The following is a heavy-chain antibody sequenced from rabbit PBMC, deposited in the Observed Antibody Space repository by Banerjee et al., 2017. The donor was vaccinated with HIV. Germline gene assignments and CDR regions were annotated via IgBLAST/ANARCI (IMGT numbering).Heavy chain of an antibody. Sequence: QEQLEESGGYLVQPGASLTLSCTASGFDFSSSYWICWVRQAPGKGLEWIACIVAGSGGNTYYASWAKGRFTVSRPSSTTVTLQMTSMIGADTDTYFCARWVSGSNYWDLWGPGTLVTVS. CDR3: ARWVSGSNYWDL. CDR2: IVAGSGGNT. D-gene: IGHD8-1*01. J-gene: IGHJ4*01. V-gene: IGHV1S45*01. CDR1: GFDFSSSYW.